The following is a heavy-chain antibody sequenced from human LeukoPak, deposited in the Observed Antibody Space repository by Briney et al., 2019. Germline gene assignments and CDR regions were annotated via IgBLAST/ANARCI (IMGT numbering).Heavy chain of an antibody. J-gene: IGHJ4*02. D-gene: IGHD1-14*01. CDR1: GFTFSNYA. V-gene: IGHV3-30*02. Sequence: GGSLRLSCAASGFTFSNYAMHWVRQAPGKGLEWVAFIRFDGSNKYYADSVKGRFTISRDNSKHTLDLQMSSLRAADTALYCCAKDQSGIRFAHWGQGTLVTVSS. CDR3: AKDQSGIRFAH. CDR2: IRFDGSNK.